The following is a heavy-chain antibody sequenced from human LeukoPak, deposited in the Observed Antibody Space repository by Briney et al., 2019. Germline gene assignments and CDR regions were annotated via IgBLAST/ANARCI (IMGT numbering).Heavy chain of an antibody. Sequence: ASVKVSCKASGYTFTGYYMHWVRQAPGQGLEWMGWINPNSGGTKYAQKYQGRVTMTRDTSISTAYMELSRLSSGDTAVYYCAKDGYYYDSSGYYPDSWGQGTLVTVSS. J-gene: IGHJ5*01. CDR3: AKDGYYYDSSGYYPDS. V-gene: IGHV1-2*02. CDR1: GYTFTGYY. CDR2: INPNSGGT. D-gene: IGHD3-22*01.